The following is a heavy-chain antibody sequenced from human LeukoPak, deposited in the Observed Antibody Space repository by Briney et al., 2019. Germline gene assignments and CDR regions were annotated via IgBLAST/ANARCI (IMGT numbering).Heavy chain of an antibody. D-gene: IGHD3-16*02. CDR3: ASLMITFGGVIADY. CDR1: GGSISSSSYY. Sequence: PSETLSLTCTVSGGSISSSSYYWGWIRQPPGKGLEWIGSIYYSGSTYYNPSLKSRVTISADTSKNQFSLNLSSVTAADTAVYYCASLMITFGGVIADYWGQGTLVTVSS. CDR2: IYYSGST. J-gene: IGHJ4*02. V-gene: IGHV4-39*07.